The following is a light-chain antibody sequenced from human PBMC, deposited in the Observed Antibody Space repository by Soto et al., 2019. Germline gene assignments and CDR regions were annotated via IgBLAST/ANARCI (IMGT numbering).Light chain of an antibody. CDR3: QQYNNWPRT. V-gene: IGKV3-20*01. CDR1: QSVSNNY. CDR2: GAS. J-gene: IGKJ1*01. Sequence: EIVLTQSPGTLSLSPGERATLSCRASQSVSNNYLAWYQQKPGQAPRLLIYGASNRATGIPDRFSGSGSGTDFTLTISSLQSEDVAVYYCQQYNNWPRTFGQGTKVDIK.